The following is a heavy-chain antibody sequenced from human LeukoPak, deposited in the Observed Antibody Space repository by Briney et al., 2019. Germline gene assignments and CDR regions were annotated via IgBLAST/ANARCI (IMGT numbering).Heavy chain of an antibody. D-gene: IGHD6-6*01. CDR3: ARQRAARRNDAFDI. Sequence: ASVKVSCKASGYTFTGYYMHWVRQAPGQGLEWMGLINPNSGGTNYAQKFQGRVTMTRDTSISTAYMELSRLRSDDTAVYYCARQRAARRNDAFDIWGQGTMVTVSS. J-gene: IGHJ3*02. CDR2: INPNSGGT. V-gene: IGHV1-2*02. CDR1: GYTFTGYY.